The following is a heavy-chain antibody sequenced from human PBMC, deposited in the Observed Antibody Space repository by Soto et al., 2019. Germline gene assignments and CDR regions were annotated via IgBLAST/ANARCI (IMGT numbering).Heavy chain of an antibody. CDR1: GGSVSSGSYY. CDR3: ASGVIAAAGTSY. D-gene: IGHD6-13*01. V-gene: IGHV4-61*01. Sequence: QVQLQESGPGLVKPSETLSLTCTVSGGSVSSGSYYWSWIRQPPGKGLEWIGYIYYSGSTNYNPSLKSRVTIAVDTSKNQFSLKLSSVTAADTAVYYCASGVIAAAGTSYWGQGTLVTVSS. CDR2: IYYSGST. J-gene: IGHJ4*02.